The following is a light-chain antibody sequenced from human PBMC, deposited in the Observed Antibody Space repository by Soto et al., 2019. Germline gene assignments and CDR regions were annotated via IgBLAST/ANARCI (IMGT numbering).Light chain of an antibody. CDR2: GAS. CDR1: QSISRS. J-gene: IGKJ3*01. CDR3: QQYNNWPFT. V-gene: IGKV3-15*01. Sequence: EIVLTQSPAILSVSPGERATLSCRASQSISRSLAWYQQKPGQAPRLLIYGASTRATGIPASFIGNGSGTEFTLTASSLQPEDFAVYYCQQYNNWPFTFGPGTKVDIK.